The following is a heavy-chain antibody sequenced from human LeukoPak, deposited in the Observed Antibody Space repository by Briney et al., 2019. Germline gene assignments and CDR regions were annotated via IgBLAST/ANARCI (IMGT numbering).Heavy chain of an antibody. J-gene: IGHJ5*02. CDR1: GGSISSSSYY. CDR2: INHSGST. Sequence: SETLSLTCTVSGGSISSSSYYWGWIRQPPGKGLEWIGEINHSGSTNYNPSLKNRVTISVDTSNNHFSLKLSSVTAADTAVYYCARGPRNDFWSGYYKRGWFDLWGQGTLVTVSS. D-gene: IGHD3-3*01. V-gene: IGHV4-39*02. CDR3: ARGPRNDFWSGYYKRGWFDL.